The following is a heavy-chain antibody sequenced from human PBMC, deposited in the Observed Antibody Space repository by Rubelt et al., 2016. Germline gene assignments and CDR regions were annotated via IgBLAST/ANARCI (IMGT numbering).Heavy chain of an antibody. CDR1: GFTFSHYA. V-gene: IGHV3-23*01. J-gene: IGHJ4*02. CDR3: AKGIGRGSDGDYPVGD. D-gene: IGHD4-17*01. CDR2: ISGSGGST. Sequence: RLSCAASGFTFSHYAMSWVRQAPGKGLEWVSAISGSGGSTYYADSVEGRFTISRDNSKNTLFLQMNSLRADDTAVYYCAKGIGRGSDGDYPVGDWGQGTLVTVSS.